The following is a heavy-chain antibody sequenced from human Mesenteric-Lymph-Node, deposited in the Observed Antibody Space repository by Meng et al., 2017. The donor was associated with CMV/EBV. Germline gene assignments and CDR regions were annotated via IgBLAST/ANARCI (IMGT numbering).Heavy chain of an antibody. Sequence: GGSLRLSCEGSGYSFHRYWSAWVRQMPGKGLEGMGIIWPGDSHTRYSPSFQGQVTISADKSISTAYLQWSSLKASDTAMYYCARLTVVTPNAFDIWGQGTMVTVSS. V-gene: IGHV5-51*01. CDR3: ARLTVVTPNAFDI. D-gene: IGHD4-23*01. J-gene: IGHJ3*02. CDR1: GYSFHRYW. CDR2: IWPGDSHT.